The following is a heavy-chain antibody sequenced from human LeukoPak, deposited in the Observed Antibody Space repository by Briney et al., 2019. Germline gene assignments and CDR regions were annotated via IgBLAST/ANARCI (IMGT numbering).Heavy chain of an antibody. CDR1: GFTFSSYG. V-gene: IGHV3-30*02. CDR3: AKDEWVAAAGTALTWYYYGMDV. Sequence: GGSLRLSCAASGFTFSSYGMHWVRQAPGKGLEWVAFIRYDGSNKYYADSVKGRFTISRDNSKNTLYLQMNSLRAQDTAVYYCAKDEWVAAAGTALTWYYYGMDVWGQGTTVTVSS. D-gene: IGHD6-13*01. CDR2: IRYDGSNK. J-gene: IGHJ6*02.